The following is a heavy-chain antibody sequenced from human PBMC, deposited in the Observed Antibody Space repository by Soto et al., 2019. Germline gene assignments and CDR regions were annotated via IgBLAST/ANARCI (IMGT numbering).Heavy chain of an antibody. D-gene: IGHD3-9*01. CDR3: AKLTFLDPDYYYGMDV. CDR1: GFTLSSYA. V-gene: IGHV3-23*01. J-gene: IGHJ6*02. CDR2: ISGSGGST. Sequence: GGSLRLSCAVSGFTLSSYAMSCVRQAPWKGLEWVSYISGSGGSTYYAGAVRGRFTISRDISQNMLFLQMTTLRAEDTAVYYCAKLTFLDPDYYYGMDVWGQGTTVTVSS.